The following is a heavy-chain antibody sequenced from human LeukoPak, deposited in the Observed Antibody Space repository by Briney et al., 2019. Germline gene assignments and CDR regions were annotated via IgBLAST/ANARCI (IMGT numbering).Heavy chain of an antibody. D-gene: IGHD6-19*01. J-gene: IGHJ4*02. CDR2: ISWNSGTI. Sequence: GGSLRLSCAGSGFIFNNYAMHWVRQPPGKGLEWVSGISWNSGTIDYADSVRGRFTISRDNAKNSLYLQMDSLRVEDTAFYYCAKDNRRHYTSGPNPDSLHWGQGALVTASS. V-gene: IGHV3-9*01. CDR1: GFIFNNYA. CDR3: AKDNRRHYTSGPNPDSLH.